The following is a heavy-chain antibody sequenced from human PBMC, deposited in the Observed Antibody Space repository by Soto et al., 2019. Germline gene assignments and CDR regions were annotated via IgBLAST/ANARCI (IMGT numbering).Heavy chain of an antibody. Sequence: EVQLVESGGGLVQPGGSLRLSCAASGFTFTSYWLSWVRQAPGKGLEWVANIKQDRTSKYYADSVKGQFTVCRDNGKSSIYLQMDGLRDDVTGVYRGARLRFIFMERDFDSWGQGTLVTVSS. CDR1: GFTFTSYW. CDR3: ARLRFIFMERDFDS. J-gene: IGHJ4*02. V-gene: IGHV3-7*05. D-gene: IGHD3-3*01. CDR2: IKQDRTSK.